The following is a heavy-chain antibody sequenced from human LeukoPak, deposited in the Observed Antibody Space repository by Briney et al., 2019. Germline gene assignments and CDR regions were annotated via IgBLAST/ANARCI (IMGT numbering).Heavy chain of an antibody. CDR3: ARRGRFDGSGV. J-gene: IGHJ4*02. CDR2: IYYSGST. D-gene: IGHD3-10*01. V-gene: IGHV4-59*08. Sequence: SETLSLTCAVYGGSFSGYYWSWIRQPPGKGLEWIGYIYYSGSTNYNPSLKSRVTISVDTSKNQFSLKLSSVTAADTAVYYCARRGRFDGSGVWGQGTLVTVSS. CDR1: GGSFSGYY.